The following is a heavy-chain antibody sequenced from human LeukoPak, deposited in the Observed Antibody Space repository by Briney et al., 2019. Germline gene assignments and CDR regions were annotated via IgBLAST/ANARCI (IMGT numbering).Heavy chain of an antibody. Sequence: SETLSLTCTVSGGSIGSYYWSWIRQPPGKGLEWIGYVYYTGDTNYNPSLKSRVTISVDTPKNQFSLKLSSVTAADTAVYFCARVANGSPYFYYGLDVWGHGTTVTVSS. CDR2: VYYTGDT. V-gene: IGHV4-59*01. J-gene: IGHJ6*02. CDR1: GGSIGSYY. CDR3: ARVANGSPYFYYGLDV. D-gene: IGHD2-8*01.